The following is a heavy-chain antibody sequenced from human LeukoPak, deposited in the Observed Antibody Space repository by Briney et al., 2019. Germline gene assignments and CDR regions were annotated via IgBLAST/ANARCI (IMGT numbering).Heavy chain of an antibody. Sequence: GGSLRLSCVVSGFTYSSYSMIWVRQAPGKGLQWVANMKKDGSETKYVESVKGRFTISRDNAKNSLYLQMNSLRAEDTAVYYCGRHRSGSGTYFIDYWGQGTLVSVSS. CDR3: GRHRSGSGTYFIDY. CDR2: MKKDGSET. J-gene: IGHJ4*02. V-gene: IGHV3-7*01. CDR1: GFTYSSYS. D-gene: IGHD3-10*01.